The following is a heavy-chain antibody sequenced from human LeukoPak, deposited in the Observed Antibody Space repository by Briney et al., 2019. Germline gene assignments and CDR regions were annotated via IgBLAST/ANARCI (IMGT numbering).Heavy chain of an antibody. CDR2: INPNSGGT. D-gene: IGHD3-10*01. V-gene: IGHV1-2*02. J-gene: IGHJ3*02. Sequence: ASVKVSCEASGYTFTGYYMHWVRQAPGQGLEWMGWINPNSGGTNYAQKFQGRVTMTRNTSISTAYMELSRLRSDDTAVYYCARGEAFITMVRGVIITGTYDIWGQGTMVTVSS. CDR1: GYTFTGYY. CDR3: ARGEAFITMVRGVIITGTYDI.